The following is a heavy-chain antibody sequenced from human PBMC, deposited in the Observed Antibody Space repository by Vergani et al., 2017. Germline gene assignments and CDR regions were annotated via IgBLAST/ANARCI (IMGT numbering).Heavy chain of an antibody. Sequence: QLQLQESGQGLVKPSETLSLTCTVSGGSISSSSYYWGWIRQPPGKGLEWIGSIYYSGSTNYNPFLKSRVTISLDTSKNLFSLKLTSVTAADTAVYYCARAPPPGEYFDYWGQGALVAVSS. D-gene: IGHD2/OR15-2a*01. V-gene: IGHV4-39*07. CDR3: ARAPPPGEYFDY. CDR1: GGSISSSSYY. J-gene: IGHJ4*02. CDR2: IYYSGST.